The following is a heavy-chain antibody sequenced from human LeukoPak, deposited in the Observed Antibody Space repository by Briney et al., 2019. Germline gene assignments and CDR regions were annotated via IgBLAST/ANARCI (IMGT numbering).Heavy chain of an antibody. J-gene: IGHJ6*02. CDR1: GGTFGSYA. Sequence: SVKVSCKASGGTFGSYAISWVRQAPGQGLEWMGGIIPIFGTANYAQKFQGRVTITADESTSTAYMELSSLRSEDTAVYYCAVGLAAASPMDVWGQGTTVTVSS. CDR3: AVGLAAASPMDV. V-gene: IGHV1-69*01. CDR2: IIPIFGTA. D-gene: IGHD6-13*01.